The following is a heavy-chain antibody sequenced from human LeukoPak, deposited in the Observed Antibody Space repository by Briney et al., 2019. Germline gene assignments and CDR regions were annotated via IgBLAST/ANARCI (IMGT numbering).Heavy chain of an antibody. Sequence: GASVKVSCKASGYTFTGYYIHWVRQAPGQGLEWMGWINPNSGGTNYAQKFQGRVTMTRDTSISTAYMELSRLTFDDTAVYYCAKVIEGAVALHYWGQGTLVTVSS. CDR3: AKVIEGAVALHY. V-gene: IGHV1-2*02. J-gene: IGHJ4*02. CDR2: INPNSGGT. CDR1: GYTFTGYY. D-gene: IGHD6-19*01.